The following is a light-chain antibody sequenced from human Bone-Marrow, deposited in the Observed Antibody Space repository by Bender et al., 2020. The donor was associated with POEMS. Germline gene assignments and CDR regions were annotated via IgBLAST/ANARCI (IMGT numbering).Light chain of an antibody. Sequence: QSVLTQPPSASGTPGQRVTISCTGSSSNIGASYDVHWYRQLPGTAPQLIISDNSNRPSGVPDRFSGFKSGTSASLAITGLQAEDEADYYCQSYDMRLSVVVFGGGTKLTVL. CDR2: DNS. CDR3: QSYDMRLSVVV. CDR1: SSNIGASYD. V-gene: IGLV1-40*01. J-gene: IGLJ2*01.